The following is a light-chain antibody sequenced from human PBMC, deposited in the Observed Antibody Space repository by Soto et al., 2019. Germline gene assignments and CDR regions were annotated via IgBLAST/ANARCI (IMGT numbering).Light chain of an antibody. CDR2: SIN. V-gene: IGLV1-44*01. J-gene: IGLJ7*01. CDR3: AAWDDSLNGPV. Sequence: QSVLTQPPSASGTPGQRVTISCSGSSSNIGGNTVNWYQQLPGTAPKLLIYSINQRPSGVPDRFSSSKSGTSASLAIGGSQSEDEADYYCAAWDDSLNGPVFGGGTQLTVL. CDR1: SSNIGGNT.